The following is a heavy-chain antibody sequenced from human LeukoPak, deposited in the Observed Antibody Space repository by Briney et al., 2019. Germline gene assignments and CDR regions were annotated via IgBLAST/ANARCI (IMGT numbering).Heavy chain of an antibody. Sequence: GGSLRLSCTASGFIFSNFEMNWVRQAPGKGLQWLAYINSGATSEYYADSVKGRITISRDNAKNSLYLQMNSLRGQDTAIYYCARVVCTGGSCFQNDYWGQGTLVTVSS. D-gene: IGHD2-15*01. CDR2: INSGATSE. CDR1: GFIFSNFE. J-gene: IGHJ4*02. V-gene: IGHV3-48*03. CDR3: ARVVCTGGSCFQNDY.